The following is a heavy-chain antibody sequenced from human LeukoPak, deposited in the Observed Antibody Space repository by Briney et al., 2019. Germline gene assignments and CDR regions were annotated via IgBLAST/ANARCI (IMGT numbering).Heavy chain of an antibody. Sequence: SVKVSCKASGGTFSSYAISWVRQAPGQGLEWMGRIIPILGIANYAQKFQGRVTITADKSTSTAYMELSSLRSEDTAVYYCAETLGIAADYYYYGMDVWGQGTTVTVSS. J-gene: IGHJ6*02. CDR1: GGTFSSYA. CDR2: IIPILGIA. CDR3: AETLGIAADYYYYGMDV. V-gene: IGHV1-69*04. D-gene: IGHD6-13*01.